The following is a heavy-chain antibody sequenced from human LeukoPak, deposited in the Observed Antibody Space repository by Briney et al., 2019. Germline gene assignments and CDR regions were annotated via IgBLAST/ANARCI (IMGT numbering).Heavy chain of an antibody. CDR3: ARDEVGVGATHDY. V-gene: IGHV3-74*01. D-gene: IGHD1-26*01. CDR2: ISKDGSST. Sequence: PGGSLRLSCAASGNYWMHWVRQAPGKGLVWVSRISKDGSSTYYADSVKGRFTISRDNAKNTLYLQMNSLRAEDTAVYYCARDEVGVGATHDYWGQGTLVTVSS. J-gene: IGHJ4*02. CDR1: GNYW.